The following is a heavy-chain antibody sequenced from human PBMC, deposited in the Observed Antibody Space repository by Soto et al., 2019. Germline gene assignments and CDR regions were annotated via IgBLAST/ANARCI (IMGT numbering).Heavy chain of an antibody. CDR3: ASPRWNYIY. Sequence: QVQLQQWGAGLLKPSETLSLTCAVSGGSFSGYYWSWICQPPGKGLEWIGEMNDSGNTKYNASLESRVAISVDTSKGHFSLTLTSVTAADTAVYYCASPRWNYIYWGQGTLVAVSS. D-gene: IGHD1-7*01. CDR1: GGSFSGYY. V-gene: IGHV4-34*01. J-gene: IGHJ4*02. CDR2: MNDSGNT.